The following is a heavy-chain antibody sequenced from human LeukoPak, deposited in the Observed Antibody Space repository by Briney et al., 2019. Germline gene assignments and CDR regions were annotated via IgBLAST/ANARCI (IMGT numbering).Heavy chain of an antibody. Sequence: GGSLRLPCAASGFTFSSYSMNWVRQAPGKGLEWVSSISSGGSYIYYADSVKGRFTISRDNAKNSLYLQMNSLRAEDTAVYYCATSLQVVVDYWGQGTLVTVSS. D-gene: IGHD6-6*01. J-gene: IGHJ4*02. CDR1: GFTFSSYS. V-gene: IGHV3-21*01. CDR2: ISSGGSYI. CDR3: ATSLQVVVDY.